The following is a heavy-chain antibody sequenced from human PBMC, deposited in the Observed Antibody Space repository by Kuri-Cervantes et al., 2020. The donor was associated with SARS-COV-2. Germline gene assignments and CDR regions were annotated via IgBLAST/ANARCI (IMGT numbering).Heavy chain of an antibody. V-gene: IGHV4-30-2*01. J-gene: IGHJ6*02. CDR2: IYHSGST. D-gene: IGHD5-18*01. CDR1: GGSISSGGYS. CDR3: ARDAKRGYSYGSYYYYYYGMDV. Sequence: SETLSLTCAVSGGSISSGGYSWSWIRQPPGKGLEWIGYIYHSGSTYYNPSLKSRVTISVDRSKNQFSLKLSSVTAADTAVYYCARDAKRGYSYGSYYYYYYGMDVWGQGTTVTVSS.